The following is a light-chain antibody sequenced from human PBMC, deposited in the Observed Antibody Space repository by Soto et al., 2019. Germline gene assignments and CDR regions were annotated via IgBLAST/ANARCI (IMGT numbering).Light chain of an antibody. CDR2: GAS. J-gene: IGKJ1*01. CDR1: QSVSSN. CDR3: QQYNNWLSRT. Sequence: EIVMTQSPATLSVSPGERATLSCRASQSVSSNLAWYQQKPGQAPRLLIYGASTRATVIPARFSGSGSGTEFTLTISSLQSEDSAVYYCQQYNNWLSRTFGQGTKVEIK. V-gene: IGKV3-15*01.